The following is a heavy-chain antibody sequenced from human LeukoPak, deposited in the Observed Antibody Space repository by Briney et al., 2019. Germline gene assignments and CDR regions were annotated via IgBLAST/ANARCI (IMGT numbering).Heavy chain of an antibody. CDR3: ARDKWLVWNYYYYGMDV. V-gene: IGHV4-34*01. CDR2: INHSGST. J-gene: IGHJ6*02. Sequence: SETLSLTCAVYGGSFSGYYWSWIRQPPGKELEWIGEINHSGSTNYNPSLKSRVTISVDTSKNQFSLKLSSVTAADTAVYYRARDKWLVWNYYYYGMDVWGQGTTVTVSS. D-gene: IGHD6-19*01. CDR1: GGSFSGYY.